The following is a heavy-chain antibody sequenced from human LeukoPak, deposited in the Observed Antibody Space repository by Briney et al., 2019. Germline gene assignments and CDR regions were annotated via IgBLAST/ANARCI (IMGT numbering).Heavy chain of an antibody. Sequence: SETLSLTCTVSGGSISGYYWSWIRQPPGEGLEWVAFVSYSGSTNYNPSLKNRVTISRDTSKNQLSLKLSSVTAADTAVYYCARDRGSAGGFDFWGQGALVTVSS. D-gene: IGHD6-13*01. CDR3: ARDRGSAGGFDF. J-gene: IGHJ4*02. V-gene: IGHV4-59*01. CDR1: GGSISGYY. CDR2: VSYSGST.